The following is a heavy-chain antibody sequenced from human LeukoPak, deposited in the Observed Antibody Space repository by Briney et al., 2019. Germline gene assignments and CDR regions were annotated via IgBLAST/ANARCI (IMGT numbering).Heavy chain of an antibody. D-gene: IGHD6-19*01. Sequence: GESLKISCKGSGYSFTSYWISWVRQIPGKCLEWMGRIDPSDSYTNYSPSFQGHVTISADKSISTAYLQWSSLKASDTAMYYCARQISPVAGLAYWGQGTLVTVSS. CDR1: GYSFTSYW. V-gene: IGHV5-10-1*01. CDR3: ARQISPVAGLAY. J-gene: IGHJ4*02. CDR2: IDPSDSYT.